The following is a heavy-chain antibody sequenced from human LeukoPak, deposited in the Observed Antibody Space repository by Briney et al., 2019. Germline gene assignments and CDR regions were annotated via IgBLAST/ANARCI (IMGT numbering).Heavy chain of an antibody. CDR2: ISYDGSNK. Sequence: PGRSLGLSCAASGFTFSSYAMHWVRQAPGKGLEWVAVISYDGSNKYYADSVKGRFTISRDNSNNTLYLQMNSLRAEDTAVYYCARDRLSSGWAYFDYWGQGTLVTVSS. CDR1: GFTFSSYA. CDR3: ARDRLSSGWAYFDY. V-gene: IGHV3-30*04. D-gene: IGHD6-19*01. J-gene: IGHJ4*02.